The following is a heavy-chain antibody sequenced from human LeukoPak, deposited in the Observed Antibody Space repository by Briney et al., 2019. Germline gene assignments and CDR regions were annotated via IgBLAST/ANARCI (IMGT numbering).Heavy chain of an antibody. J-gene: IGHJ6*02. V-gene: IGHV5-51*01. CDR2: IYPGDSDA. CDR3: ARHVKVVVAATLGNYYGMDV. D-gene: IGHD2-15*01. Sequence: GESLKISCKGSGYRFTSYWIGWVRQMPGKGLEWMGIIYPGDSDARYSPSFQGQVTISADKSISTAYLQWSSLKASDTAMYYCARHVKVVVAATLGNYYGMDVWGQGTTVTVSS. CDR1: GYRFTSYW.